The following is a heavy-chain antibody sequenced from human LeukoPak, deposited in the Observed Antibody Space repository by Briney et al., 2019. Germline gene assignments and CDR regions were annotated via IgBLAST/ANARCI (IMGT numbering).Heavy chain of an antibody. Sequence: GGSLRLSCAASGFTVSSSYMSWVRQAPGKGLEWVAVIWYDGSKKYYTDSVKGRFTISRDNSKNTLYLQMNSLRAEDTAVYYCARDHSTTVYYFDYWGQGTLVTVSS. V-gene: IGHV3-33*08. CDR3: ARDHSTTVYYFDY. CDR1: GFTVSSSY. D-gene: IGHD4-17*01. J-gene: IGHJ4*02. CDR2: IWYDGSKK.